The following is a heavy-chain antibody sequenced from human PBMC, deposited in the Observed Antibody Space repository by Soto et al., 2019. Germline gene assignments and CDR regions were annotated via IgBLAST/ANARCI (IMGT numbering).Heavy chain of an antibody. CDR3: ARDRGYADNHYFDY. D-gene: IGHD1-1*01. J-gene: IGHJ4*02. CDR2: IYHSGST. CDR1: CGSISLGGYS. V-gene: IGHV4-30-2*01. Sequence: LSLTSAVSCGSISLGGYSWSWIRQPPGKGLEWIVYIYHSGSTYYNPSLKSRVTISVDRSKNQFSLKLSSVTAADTAVYYCARDRGYADNHYFDYWGQGTMVTVSS.